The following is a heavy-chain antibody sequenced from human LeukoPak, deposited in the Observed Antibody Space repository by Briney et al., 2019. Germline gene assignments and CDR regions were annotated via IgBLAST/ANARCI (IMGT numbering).Heavy chain of an antibody. CDR1: GFTFSSYW. V-gene: IGHV3-7*01. CDR2: IKQDGSEK. D-gene: IGHD5-12*01. J-gene: IGHJ4*02. CDR3: ARGDWLPLPYAFDH. Sequence: GGSLRLSCAASGFTFSSYWMSWVRQAPGKGLEWVANIKQDGSEKYYVDSVRGRFTISRDNAKNSLYLQMNSLRAEDTAVYYRARGDWLPLPYAFDHWGQGTLVTVSS.